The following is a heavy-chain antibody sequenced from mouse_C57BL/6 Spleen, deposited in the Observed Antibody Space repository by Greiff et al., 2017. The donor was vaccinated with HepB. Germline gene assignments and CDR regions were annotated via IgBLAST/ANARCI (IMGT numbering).Heavy chain of an antibody. CDR2: IYPGDGDT. Sequence: VQLQQSGPELVKPGASVKISCKASGYAFSSSWMNWVKQRPGKGLEWIGRIYPGDGDTNYNGKFKGKATLTADKSSSTAYMQLSSLTSEDSAVYFCAIIDDGTTAYAMDYWGQGTSVTDSS. J-gene: IGHJ4*01. V-gene: IGHV1-82*01. D-gene: IGHD2-3*01. CDR3: AIIDDGTTAYAMDY. CDR1: GYAFSSSW.